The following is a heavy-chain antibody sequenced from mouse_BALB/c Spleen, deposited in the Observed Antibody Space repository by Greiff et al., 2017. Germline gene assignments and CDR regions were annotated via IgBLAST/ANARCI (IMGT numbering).Heavy chain of an antibody. CDR3: ARGDDPMDY. V-gene: IGHV5-9-4*01. CDR1: GFTFSSYA. J-gene: IGHJ4*01. Sequence: EVLLVESGGGLVKPGGSLKLSCAASGFTFSSYAMSWVRQSPEKRLEWVAEISSGGSYTYYPDTVTGRFTISRDNAKNTLYLGMSSLGSEDTAMFYFARGDDPMDYWGQGTSGTVSA. D-gene: IGHD2-12*01. CDR2: ISSGGSYT.